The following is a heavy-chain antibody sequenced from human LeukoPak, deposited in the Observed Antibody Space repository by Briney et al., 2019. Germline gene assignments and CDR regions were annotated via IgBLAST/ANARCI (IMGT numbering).Heavy chain of an antibody. D-gene: IGHD3-22*01. CDR1: GGSISSYY. CDR3: ASGYSGPAGDGALDI. V-gene: IGHV4-59*12. Sequence: PSETLSLTCTVSGGSISSYYWSWIRQPPGKGLEWIGYIYYSGSTYYNPSLKSRVTISVDTSKNQFSLKLSSVTAADTAVYYCASGYSGPAGDGALDIWGQGTMVTVSS. CDR2: IYYSGST. J-gene: IGHJ3*02.